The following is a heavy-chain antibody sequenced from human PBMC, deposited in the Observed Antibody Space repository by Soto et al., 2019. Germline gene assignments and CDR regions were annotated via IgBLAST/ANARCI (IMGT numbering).Heavy chain of an antibody. CDR1: GITLSNAW. V-gene: IGHV3-15*01. Sequence: EVQLLASGGGLVKPGGSLRLSCAGSGITLSNAWMTWVRQAPGKGLEWVCRIKSKVDGSTTEYGSPVKDRFIISRDDSANTLDLQMHSLKVEDTAVYYCATHRTGSHGYAYWGQGLRVTVSS. D-gene: IGHD3-16*01. CDR3: ATHRTGSHGYAY. J-gene: IGHJ4*02. CDR2: IKSKVDGSTT.